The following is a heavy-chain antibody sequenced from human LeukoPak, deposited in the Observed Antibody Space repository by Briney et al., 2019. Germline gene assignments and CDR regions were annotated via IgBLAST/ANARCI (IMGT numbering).Heavy chain of an antibody. CDR3: AKANWVSNADAVW. Sequence: GGSLRLSCAASGFSFSIYAMSWVRQAPARGPEWVSSISGGGGRFYSDSVKGRFTLSRDDSRNTVYLQLNNVRVEDTACYYCAKANWVSNADAVWWGQGTQVTVSS. V-gene: IGHV3-23*01. CDR2: ISGGGGR. D-gene: IGHD1-1*01. CDR1: GFSFSIYA. J-gene: IGHJ4*02.